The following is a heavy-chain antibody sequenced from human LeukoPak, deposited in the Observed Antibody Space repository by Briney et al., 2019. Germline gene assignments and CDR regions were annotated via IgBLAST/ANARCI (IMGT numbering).Heavy chain of an antibody. J-gene: IGHJ3*02. D-gene: IGHD3-3*01. CDR2: IYHSGST. CDR1: GGSISSGGYY. Sequence: PSETLSLTCTVSGGSISSGGYYWSWIRQPPGKGLEWIGYIYHSGSTYYNPSLKSRVTISVDRSKNQFSLKLSSVTAADTAVYYCARTEWLGLRGFAFDIWGQGTMVTVSS. V-gene: IGHV4-30-2*01. CDR3: ARTEWLGLRGFAFDI.